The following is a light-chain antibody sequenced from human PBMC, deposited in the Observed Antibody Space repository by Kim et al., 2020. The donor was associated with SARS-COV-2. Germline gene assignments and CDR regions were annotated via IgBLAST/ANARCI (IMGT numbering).Light chain of an antibody. CDR2: GAS. CDR3: QQRASWRT. CDR1: QSVETY. J-gene: IGKJ2*01. V-gene: IGKV3-11*01. Sequence: PGERATLSCRASQSVETYLAWYQQKPGQPPRLLIHGASNRAAGIPARFSGSGSGTDFTLTISSLESEDFAVYYCQQRASWRTFGQGTKLEI.